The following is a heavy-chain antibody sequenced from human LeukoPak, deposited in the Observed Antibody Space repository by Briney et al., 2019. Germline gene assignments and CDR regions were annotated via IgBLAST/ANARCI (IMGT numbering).Heavy chain of an antibody. V-gene: IGHV3-21*01. J-gene: IGHJ6*02. CDR3: ARDLGMATVTTGGYYYYGMDV. D-gene: IGHD4-17*01. CDR2: ISSSRSYI. CDR1: GFTFSSYS. Sequence: GGSLRLSCAASGFTFSSYSMNWVRQPPGKGLEWVSSISSSRSYIYYADSVKGRFTISRDNAKNSLYLQMNSLRAEDTAVYYCARDLGMATVTTGGYYYYGMDVWGQGTTVTVSS.